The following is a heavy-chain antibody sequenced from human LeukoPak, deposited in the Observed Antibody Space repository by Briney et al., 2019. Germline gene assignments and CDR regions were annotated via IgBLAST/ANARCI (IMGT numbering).Heavy chain of an antibody. CDR1: GFTFSSYW. V-gene: IGHV3-7*04. Sequence: PGGSETLFCAASGFTFSSYWVSWVRQAPGKGLEWVANIKQDGSEKYYVDSVKGRFTISRDNAKNSLYLQMNSLRAEDTAVYYCARARIVATMSPLGYWGQGTMVTVSS. D-gene: IGHD5-12*01. CDR3: ARARIVATMSPLGY. CDR2: IKQDGSEK. J-gene: IGHJ4*01.